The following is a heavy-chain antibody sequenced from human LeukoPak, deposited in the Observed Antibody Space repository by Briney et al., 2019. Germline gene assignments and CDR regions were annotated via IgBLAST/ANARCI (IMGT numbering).Heavy chain of an antibody. D-gene: IGHD2-2*03. J-gene: IGHJ4*02. CDR3: ARVDNSGEGYFDC. CDR2: IYSGGST. Sequence: GGSLRLSCAASGFTVSSSYMGWVRQAPGEGLEWISVIYSGGSTYYADSVNGRFRISRDNSKNTVYLQMNILRAEDTAMYYCARVDNSGEGYFDCWGQGTLVTVSS. CDR1: GFTVSSSY. V-gene: IGHV3-53*01.